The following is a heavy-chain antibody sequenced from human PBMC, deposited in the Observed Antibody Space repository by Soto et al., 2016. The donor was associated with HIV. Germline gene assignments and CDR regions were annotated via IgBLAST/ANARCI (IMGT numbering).Heavy chain of an antibody. Sequence: QVQLVESGGGVVQPGRSLRLSCAASGFTFSSYAMHWVRQAPGKGLEWVAFMWFDGGNQFYADSVKGRFTISRDNSKNTLYLQMNNLRADDTAVYYCARGYGVGPTQYFDYWGQGTLVTVSS. J-gene: IGHJ4*02. V-gene: IGHV3-33*01. CDR2: MWFDGGNQ. D-gene: IGHD1-26*01. CDR3: ARGYGVGPTQYFDY. CDR1: GFTFSSYA.